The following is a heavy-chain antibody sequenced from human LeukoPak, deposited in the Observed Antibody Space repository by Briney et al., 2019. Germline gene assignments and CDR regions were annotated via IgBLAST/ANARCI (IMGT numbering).Heavy chain of an antibody. J-gene: IGHJ4*02. D-gene: IGHD3-3*01. Sequence: ASVKVSCKASGYTFTGYYMHWLRQAPGQGLEWMGWINPNSGSTNYAQKFQGRVTMTRDTSISTAYMELSRLRSDDTAVYYCARDAPYDFWSGYYYYFDYWGQGTLVTVSS. V-gene: IGHV1-2*02. CDR1: GYTFTGYY. CDR2: INPNSGST. CDR3: ARDAPYDFWSGYYYYFDY.